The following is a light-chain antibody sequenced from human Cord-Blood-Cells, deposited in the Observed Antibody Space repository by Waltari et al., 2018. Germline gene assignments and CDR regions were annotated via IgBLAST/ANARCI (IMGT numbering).Light chain of an antibody. CDR3: SAYTSSRV. Sequence: QSALTQPASVSGSPGQSITISCTGTSSDVGGYNSVSWYQQHPGKAPKLMIYDVSNRPSGVSNRCSGSKSGNTASLTISGLQAEDEADYYCSAYTSSRVFGGGTKLTVL. J-gene: IGLJ3*02. V-gene: IGLV2-14*03. CDR2: DVS. CDR1: SSDVGGYNS.